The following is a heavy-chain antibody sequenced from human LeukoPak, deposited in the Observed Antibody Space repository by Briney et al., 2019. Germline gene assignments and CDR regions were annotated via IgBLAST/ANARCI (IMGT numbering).Heavy chain of an antibody. CDR1: GDSVSSNSAA. D-gene: IGHD6-13*01. V-gene: IGHV6-1*01. CDR3: ARVSISRQQLVPYYFDY. Sequence: SQTLSLTCAISGDSVSSNSAAWNWIRQSPSRGLEGLGRTYYRSKWYNDYAVSVKSRITINPDTSKNQFSLQLNSVTPEDTAVYYCARVSISRQQLVPYYFDYWGQGTLVTVSS. J-gene: IGHJ4*02. CDR2: TYYRSKWYN.